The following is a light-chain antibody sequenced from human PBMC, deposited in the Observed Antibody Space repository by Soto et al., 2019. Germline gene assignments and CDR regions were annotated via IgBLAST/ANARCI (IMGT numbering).Light chain of an antibody. Sequence: ERVVTQSPGTLSLSAGERATLSCRASQSVRSFLAWYQQKPGQAPGLLIYGASNRATGIPARFRGSGSGTDFTLTISRLEPEAFAVYYCQQHFNGPITFGQGTRLAIK. V-gene: IGKV3-11*01. J-gene: IGKJ5*01. CDR1: QSVRSF. CDR3: QQHFNGPIT. CDR2: GAS.